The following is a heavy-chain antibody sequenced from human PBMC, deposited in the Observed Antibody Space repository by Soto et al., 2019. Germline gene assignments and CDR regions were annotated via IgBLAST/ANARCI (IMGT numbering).Heavy chain of an antibody. Sequence: GGSLRLSCAASGFTFSSYWMHWVRQAPGKGLVWVSRIISDGSSTTYADSVKGRFTISRDNAKNTLYLQMNSLRAEDTAVYYCVRHFDKWGQGTMVTVSS. CDR1: GFTFSSYW. CDR2: IISDGSST. CDR3: VRHFDK. V-gene: IGHV3-74*01. J-gene: IGHJ4*02.